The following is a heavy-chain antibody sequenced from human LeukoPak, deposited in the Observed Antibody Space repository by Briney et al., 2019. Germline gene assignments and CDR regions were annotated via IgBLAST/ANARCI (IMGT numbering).Heavy chain of an antibody. Sequence: PGGSLRLSCAASGFTFSTYSMNWVRQAPGKGLEWVSSITSSGSGTFHADSVKGRLTISRDNAGNTLYLQMNSLRAEDTAVYYCARESYGKQDLAHWGQGTLVIVSS. J-gene: IGHJ4*02. CDR1: GFTFSTYS. CDR2: ITSSGSGT. D-gene: IGHD2-15*01. CDR3: ARESYGKQDLAH. V-gene: IGHV3-21*06.